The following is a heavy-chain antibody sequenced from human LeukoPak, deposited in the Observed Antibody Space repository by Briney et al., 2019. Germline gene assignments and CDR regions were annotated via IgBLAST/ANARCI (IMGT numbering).Heavy chain of an antibody. V-gene: IGHV4-39*01. CDR3: ARLLVGVTSADH. Sequence: SETLSLTCTVSGDSVTSTSFYWGCIRQAPGKGLEWIGHVYYGVTTYYSPSLKSRVNISVDTSENQFALQLTSVTAADTALYYCARLLVGVTSADHWGQGTPVTVSS. CDR1: GDSVTSTSFY. CDR2: VYYGVTT. D-gene: IGHD1-26*01. J-gene: IGHJ5*02.